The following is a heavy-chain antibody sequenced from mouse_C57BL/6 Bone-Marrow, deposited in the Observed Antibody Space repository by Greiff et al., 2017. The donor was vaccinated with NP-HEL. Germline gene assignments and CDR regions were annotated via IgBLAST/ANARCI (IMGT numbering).Heavy chain of an antibody. CDR2: IDPETGGT. Sequence: QVQLQQSGAELVRPGASVTLSCKASGYTFTDYEMHWVKQTPVHGLEWIGAIDPETGGTDYNQKFKGKAIMTADKSSSTAYMELSSLTSEDSAVYCGTRRFITTEVANYDCWGQGTTLTVSS. CDR1: GYTFTDYE. J-gene: IGHJ2*01. CDR3: TRRFITTEVANYDC. V-gene: IGHV1-15*01. D-gene: IGHD1-1*01.